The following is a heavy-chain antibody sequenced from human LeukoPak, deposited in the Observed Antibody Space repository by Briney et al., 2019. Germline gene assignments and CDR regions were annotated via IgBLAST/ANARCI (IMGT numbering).Heavy chain of an antibody. Sequence: SETLSLTCAVYGGSFSGYYWSWIRRPPGKGLEWIGEINHSGSTNYNPSLKSRVTISVDTSKNQFSLKLSSVTAADTAVYYCARGDYYDSSGYYYDPYFDYWGQGTLVTVSS. J-gene: IGHJ4*02. CDR3: ARGDYYDSSGYYYDPYFDY. V-gene: IGHV4-34*01. D-gene: IGHD3-22*01. CDR1: GGSFSGYY. CDR2: INHSGST.